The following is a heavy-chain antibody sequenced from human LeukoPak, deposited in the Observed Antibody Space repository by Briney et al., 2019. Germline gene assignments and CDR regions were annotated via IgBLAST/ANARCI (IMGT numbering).Heavy chain of an antibody. CDR3: ARENWVFDY. CDR1: GYSISSGYH. J-gene: IGHJ4*02. Sequence: SETLSLTCVVSGYSISSGYHWGWIRRPPGEGLEWIGMVYRSGSTYYNPSLKRRVTISGDTAKNQISLKVRPVTAADTAVYYCARENWVFDYWGQGILVTVSS. CDR2: VYRSGST. D-gene: IGHD7-27*01. V-gene: IGHV4-38-2*02.